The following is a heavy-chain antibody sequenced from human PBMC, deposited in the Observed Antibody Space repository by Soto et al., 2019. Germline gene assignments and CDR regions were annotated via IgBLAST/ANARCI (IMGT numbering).Heavy chain of an antibody. D-gene: IGHD4-17*01. V-gene: IGHV4-59*02. Sequence: SETLSLTCTVFGGSVSSYYWSWIRQSPGKGLEWIGYIYYSGSTNYNPSLKSRVTISVDTSKNQFSLKLSSVTAADTAVYYCARDGKYGEMPYYYYGMDVWGQGTTVTVSS. CDR2: IYYSGST. J-gene: IGHJ6*02. CDR3: ARDGKYGEMPYYYYGMDV. CDR1: GGSVSSYY.